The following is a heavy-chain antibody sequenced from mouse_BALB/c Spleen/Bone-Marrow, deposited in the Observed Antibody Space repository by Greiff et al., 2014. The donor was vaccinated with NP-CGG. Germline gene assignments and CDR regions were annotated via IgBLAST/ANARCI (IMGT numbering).Heavy chain of an antibody. CDR1: GYTFTSYW. CDR2: INPSNGRT. Sequence: QVQLQHSGAELVKPGASVKLSCKASGYTFTSYWMHWVKQRPGQGLEWIGEINPSNGRTNYNEKFKSKATLTVDKSSSTAYMQLSSLTSEDSAVYYCAGPFDYWGQGTTLTVSS. V-gene: IGHV1S81*02. CDR3: AGPFDY. J-gene: IGHJ2*01.